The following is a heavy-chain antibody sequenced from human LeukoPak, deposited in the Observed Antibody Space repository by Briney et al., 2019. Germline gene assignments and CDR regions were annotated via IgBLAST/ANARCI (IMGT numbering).Heavy chain of an antibody. Sequence: SETLSLTCTVSGGSISSYYWSWIRQPPGKGLVWIGYIYYSGSTNYNPSLKSRVTISVDTSKNQFSLKLSSVTAADTAVYYCARDRYSYGHFDYWGQGTLVTVSS. CDR1: GGSISSYY. CDR3: ARDRYSYGHFDY. D-gene: IGHD5-18*01. J-gene: IGHJ4*02. CDR2: IYYSGST. V-gene: IGHV4-59*01.